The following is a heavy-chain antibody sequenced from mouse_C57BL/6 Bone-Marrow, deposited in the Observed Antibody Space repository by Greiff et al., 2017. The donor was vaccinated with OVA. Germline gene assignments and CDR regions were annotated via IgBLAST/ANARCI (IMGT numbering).Heavy chain of an antibody. J-gene: IGHJ3*01. Sequence: VQLQQSGGDLVKPGGSLKLSCAASGFTFSSYGMSWVRQTPDKRLEWVATISSGGSYTYYPDSVKGRFTISRDNAKNTLYLQMSSLKSEDTAMYYCATPDGYFAYWGQGTLVTVSA. CDR1: GFTFSSYG. CDR3: ATPDGYFAY. V-gene: IGHV5-6*01. D-gene: IGHD2-3*01. CDR2: ISSGGSYT.